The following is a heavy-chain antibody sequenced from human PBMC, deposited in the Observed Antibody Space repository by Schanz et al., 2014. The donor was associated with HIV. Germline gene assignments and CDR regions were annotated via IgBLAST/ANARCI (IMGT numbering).Heavy chain of an antibody. CDR2: IIPIFGTA. Sequence: QVQLVQSGAEVKKPGSSVKVSCKASGGTFSSYAISWVRQAPGQGLEWMGGIIPIFGTANYAQKFQGRVTINADKSTSTAYMELRSLRSEDTAVYYCARDREMATMAYFEFWGQGTLVTVSS. J-gene: IGHJ4*02. D-gene: IGHD5-12*01. CDR1: GGTFSSYA. V-gene: IGHV1-69*06. CDR3: ARDREMATMAYFEF.